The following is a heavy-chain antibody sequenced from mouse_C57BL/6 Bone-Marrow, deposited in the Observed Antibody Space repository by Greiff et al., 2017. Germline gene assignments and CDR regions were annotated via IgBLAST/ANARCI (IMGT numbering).Heavy chain of an antibody. CDR3: ARALYYGSTYYAMDY. D-gene: IGHD1-1*01. Sequence: QVQLQQPGAELVKPGASVKLSCKASGYTFTSYWMQWVKQRPGQGLAWIGEIDPSDSYTNYNQKFKGKATLTVDTSSSTAYMQLSSLTSEDSAVYYCARALYYGSTYYAMDYWGQGTSVTVSS. CDR2: IDPSDSYT. V-gene: IGHV1-50*01. CDR1: GYTFTSYW. J-gene: IGHJ4*01.